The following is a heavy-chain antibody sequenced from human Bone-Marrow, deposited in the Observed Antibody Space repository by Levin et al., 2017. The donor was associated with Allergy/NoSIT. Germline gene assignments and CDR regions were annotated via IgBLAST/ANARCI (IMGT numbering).Heavy chain of an antibody. CDR1: GFTFSSYG. D-gene: IGHD3-10*01. Sequence: GASVKVSCAASGFTFSSYGMHWVRQAPGKGLEWVAVIWYDGSNKYYADSVKGRFTISRDNSKNTLYLQMNSLRAEDTAVYYCARQYRVRGAPVGDWFDPWGQGTLVTVSS. J-gene: IGHJ5*02. CDR3: ARQYRVRGAPVGDWFDP. CDR2: IWYDGSNK. V-gene: IGHV3-33*01.